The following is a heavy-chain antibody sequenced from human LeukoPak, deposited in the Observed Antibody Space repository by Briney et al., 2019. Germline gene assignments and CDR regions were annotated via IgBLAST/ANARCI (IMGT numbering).Heavy chain of an antibody. Sequence: SETLSLTCTISGGSISSYYWSWIRQPAGKGLEWIGRIYTSGSTNYNPSLKSRVTMSVDTSKNQFSLKLSSVTAADTAVYYCARDGSIAAAGTYQLHNWFYPWGQGTLVTVSS. CDR1: GGSISSYY. CDR3: ARDGSIAAAGTYQLHNWFYP. V-gene: IGHV4-4*07. CDR2: IYTSGST. D-gene: IGHD6-13*01. J-gene: IGHJ5*02.